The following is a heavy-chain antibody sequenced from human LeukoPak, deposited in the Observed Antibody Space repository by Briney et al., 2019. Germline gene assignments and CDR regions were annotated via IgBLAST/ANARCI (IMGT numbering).Heavy chain of an antibody. CDR1: GFTFSSYA. D-gene: IGHD2-2*01. V-gene: IGHV3-23*01. CDR2: ISGSGGST. Sequence: GGSPRLSCAASGFTFSSYAMSWVRQAPGKGLEWVSAISGSGGSTYYADSVKGRFTISRDNSENTLYLRMNSLRAEDTAVYYCAKLAHIVVVPAAIRFDYWGQGTLVTVSS. CDR3: AKLAHIVVVPAAIRFDY. J-gene: IGHJ4*02.